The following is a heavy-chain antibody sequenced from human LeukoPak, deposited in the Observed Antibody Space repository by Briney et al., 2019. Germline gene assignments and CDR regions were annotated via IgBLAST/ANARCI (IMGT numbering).Heavy chain of an antibody. Sequence: ASVKVSXKASGYTFTSYGISWVRQAPGQGLEWMGWISAYNGNTNYAQKLQGRVTMTTDTSTSTAYMELRSLRSDDTAVYYCARDLDPYYYDSSGYWGDAFDIWGQGTMVTVSS. D-gene: IGHD3-22*01. CDR3: ARDLDPYYYDSSGYWGDAFDI. V-gene: IGHV1-18*01. J-gene: IGHJ3*02. CDR2: ISAYNGNT. CDR1: GYTFTSYG.